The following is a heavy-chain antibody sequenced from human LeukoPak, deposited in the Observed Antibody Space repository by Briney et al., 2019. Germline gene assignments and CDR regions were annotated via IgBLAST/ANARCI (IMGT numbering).Heavy chain of an antibody. CDR1: GLTFSIYS. CDR2: ISSTGSYI. CDR3: AREPVTGSVY. D-gene: IGHD4-17*01. V-gene: IGHV3-21*01. J-gene: IGHJ4*02. Sequence: GGSLRLSCAASGLTFSIYSMNWVRQAPGKGLEWVSSISSTGSYIYYADSVKGRFTISRDNAKNSLYLQMNSLRGEDTAVYYCAREPVTGSVYWGRGTLVTVSS.